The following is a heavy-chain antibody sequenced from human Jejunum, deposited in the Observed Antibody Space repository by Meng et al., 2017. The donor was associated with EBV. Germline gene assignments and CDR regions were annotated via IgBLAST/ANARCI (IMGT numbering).Heavy chain of an antibody. V-gene: IGHV4-39*07. Sequence: QLQASGPGLVKPSEALSLTCTVSGGSFSSSGYYWNWIRQPPGKGLEWIGSIYYSGNTYYNPSLKSRVTISIDPSKNQFSLKLISVTAADTAVYYCARVFFGVIDYWGQGTLVTVSS. D-gene: IGHD2-8*01. J-gene: IGHJ4*02. CDR2: IYYSGNT. CDR1: GGSFSSSGYY. CDR3: ARVFFGVIDY.